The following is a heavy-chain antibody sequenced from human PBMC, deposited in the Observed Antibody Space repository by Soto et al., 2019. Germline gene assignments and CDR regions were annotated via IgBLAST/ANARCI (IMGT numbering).Heavy chain of an antibody. CDR3: ARGPSSSWYFDC. D-gene: IGHD6-13*01. Sequence: QVYLQESGPGLVKPSGTLSLTCAVSGDSISSNNWWSWVRQPPGKGLEWIGEIYHSGSTTYTPSLKSRVTISVDKSKNLFSLTLSSVTAADTAVYYCARGPSSSWYFDCWGQGTLVTVSS. CDR2: IYHSGST. CDR1: GDSISSNNW. V-gene: IGHV4-4*02. J-gene: IGHJ4*02.